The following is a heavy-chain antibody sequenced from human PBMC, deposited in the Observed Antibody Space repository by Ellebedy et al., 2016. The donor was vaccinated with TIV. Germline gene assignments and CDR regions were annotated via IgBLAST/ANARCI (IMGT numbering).Heavy chain of an antibody. J-gene: IGHJ5*02. CDR3: ARDPGGGGDYGDNWFDP. CDR1: GFTFSSYS. CDR2: IRFDGGHE. V-gene: IGHV3-30*02. Sequence: GESLKISCAASGFTFSSYSMNWVRQAPGKGLEWVAYIRFDGGHENYADSVKGRFTISRDNSKNTLYLQMDSLRAEDTAVYYCARDPGGGGDYGDNWFDPWGRGTVVTVSS. D-gene: IGHD4-17*01.